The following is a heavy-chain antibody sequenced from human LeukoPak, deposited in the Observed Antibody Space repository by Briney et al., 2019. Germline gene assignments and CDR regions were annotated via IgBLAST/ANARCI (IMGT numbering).Heavy chain of an antibody. CDR1: GFTFSSYW. CDR2: IKQDGSEK. Sequence: SGGSLRLSCAASGFTFSSYWMSWVRQAPGKGLEWVANIKQDGSEKYYVDSVKGRFTISRDNAKNSLYLQMNSLRAEDTAVYYCARGIQYYYDSSGSHFDYWGQGTLVTVSS. D-gene: IGHD3-22*01. J-gene: IGHJ4*02. CDR3: ARGIQYYYDSSGSHFDY. V-gene: IGHV3-7*03.